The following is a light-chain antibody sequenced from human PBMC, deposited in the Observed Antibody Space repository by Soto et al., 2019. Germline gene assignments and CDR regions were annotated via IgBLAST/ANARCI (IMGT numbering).Light chain of an antibody. J-gene: IGKJ2*01. CDR1: QSVSNNY. CDR2: RTF. Sequence: EIMLTQSPGTLSLSPGERVTLSCRASQSVSNNYLAWYQQRPGQAPRLLIYRTFSRATGIPDRFSGSGSGTDFTLTISRLEPEDFAMYYCQQYGTSRVTFGQGNKLETK. CDR3: QQYGTSRVT. V-gene: IGKV3-20*01.